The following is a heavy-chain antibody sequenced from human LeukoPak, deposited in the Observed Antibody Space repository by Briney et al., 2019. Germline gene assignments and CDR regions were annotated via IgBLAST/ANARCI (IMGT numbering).Heavy chain of an antibody. CDR3: ARDSTVTKLDY. CDR1: GYTFTSYY. V-gene: IGHV1-46*01. D-gene: IGHD4-17*01. CDR2: INPSGGST. J-gene: IGHJ4*02. Sequence: ASVKVSCKASGYTFTSYYMHWVRQAPGQGLEWMGIINPSGGSTSYAQKFQGRVTMTRDTSSSTAYMELRSLRSDDTAVYYCARDSTVTKLDYWGQGTLVTVSS.